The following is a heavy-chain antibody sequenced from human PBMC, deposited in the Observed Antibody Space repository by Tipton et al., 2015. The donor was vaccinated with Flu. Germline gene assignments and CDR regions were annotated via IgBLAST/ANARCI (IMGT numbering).Heavy chain of an antibody. CDR2: IYPGDSDT. CDR3: VRPATAYNSDDY. CDR1: GYIFTNYW. V-gene: IGHV5-51*03. Sequence: QLVQSGAEVKKPGESLKISCKTSGYIFTNYWIGWVRQMPGKGLEWMGMIYPGDSDTRYGPSSQGQVTMSVDNSISTVYLQRSSLETSDTAVYYCVRPATAYNSDDYWGQGILVTVSS. D-gene: IGHD6-25*01. J-gene: IGHJ4*02.